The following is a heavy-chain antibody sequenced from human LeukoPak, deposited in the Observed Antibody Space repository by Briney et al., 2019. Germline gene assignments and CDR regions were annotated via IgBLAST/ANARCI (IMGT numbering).Heavy chain of an antibody. CDR2: ISNSGST. D-gene: IGHD1-26*01. V-gene: IGHV4-59*01. CDR3: ARGGQWEPLDY. CDR1: GGSISTYH. Sequence: SETLSLTCTVSGGSISTYHWSWIRQPPGKGLEWIGYISNSGSTNYNPSLTSRVTISVDTSKSQFSLKLSSVTAADTAVYYCARGGQWEPLDYWGQGTLVTVSS. J-gene: IGHJ4*02.